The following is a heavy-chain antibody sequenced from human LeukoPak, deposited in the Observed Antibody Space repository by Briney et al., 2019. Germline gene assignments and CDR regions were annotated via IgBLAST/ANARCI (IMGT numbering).Heavy chain of an antibody. D-gene: IGHD1-20*01. V-gene: IGHV3-53*01. CDR2: IYSGGST. CDR3: ARDLISITGYIDY. J-gene: IGHJ4*02. Sequence: PGGSLRLSCAASGFTVSSNYMSWVRQAPGKGLEWVSVIYSGGSTYYADSVKGRFTISRDNSKNTLYLQMNSLRAEDTAVYYCARDLISITGYIDYWGQGTLVTVSS. CDR1: GFTVSSNY.